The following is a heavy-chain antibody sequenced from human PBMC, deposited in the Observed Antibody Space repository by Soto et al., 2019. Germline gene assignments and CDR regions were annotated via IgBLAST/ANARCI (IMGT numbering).Heavy chain of an antibody. J-gene: IGHJ4*02. D-gene: IGHD1-1*01. CDR3: ARGVPPGTY. CDR1: GGSFSGYY. V-gene: IGHV4-34*01. Sequence: PSETLSLTCAVYGGSFSGYYWSWIRQPPGKGLEWIGEINHSGSTNYNPSLKSRVTISVDTSKNQFSLKLSSVTAADTAVYYCARGVPPGTYWGQGTLVTVSS. CDR2: INHSGST.